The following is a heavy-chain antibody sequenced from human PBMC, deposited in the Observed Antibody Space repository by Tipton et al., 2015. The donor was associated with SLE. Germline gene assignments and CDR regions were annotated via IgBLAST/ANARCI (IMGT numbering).Heavy chain of an antibody. V-gene: IGHV3-7*01. D-gene: IGHD4-17*01. J-gene: IGHJ4*02. CDR2: IKEDGSKI. CDR3: ARAGSGDYVGWALDN. CDR1: GFTFGSFW. Sequence: GSLRLSCEASGFTFGSFWMTWVRQAPGKGLEWVANIKEDGSKIYYMDSVRGRFTISRDNAQNSVYLQMNSRRPDDTALYYCARAGSGDYVGWALDNWGQGTLVTGSS.